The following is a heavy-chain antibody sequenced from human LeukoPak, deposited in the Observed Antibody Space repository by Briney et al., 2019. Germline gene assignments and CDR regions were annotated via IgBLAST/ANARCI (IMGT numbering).Heavy chain of an antibody. CDR2: TYYKSKWYN. D-gene: IGHD1-1*01. CDR1: GDSVSSNSSA. Sequence: SQTLSLTCAISGDSVSSNSSAWNWIRQSPSRGLEWLGKTYYKSKWYNEYAISVKSRITINPDTSKNQFSLQLNSVTPEDTALYYCARSTSGYSDYWGQGTLVTVSS. V-gene: IGHV6-1*01. J-gene: IGHJ4*02. CDR3: ARSTSGYSDY.